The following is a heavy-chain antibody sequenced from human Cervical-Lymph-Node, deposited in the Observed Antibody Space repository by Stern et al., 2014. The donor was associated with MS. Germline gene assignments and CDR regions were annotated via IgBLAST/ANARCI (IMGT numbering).Heavy chain of an antibody. V-gene: IGHV5-51*01. J-gene: IGHJ3*01. CDR1: GYTFSNFW. D-gene: IGHD3-22*01. Sequence: EVQLVESGAEVKKPGESLKISCRTSGYTFSNFWIGWVRQMLGKGLEWMGVISPADSDTTYSPSFQGQVPISADESISPAYLQWRSLKASDTAMYYCVRRRDSAGYDTFDLWGQGTMLIVSS. CDR3: VRRRDSAGYDTFDL. CDR2: ISPADSDT.